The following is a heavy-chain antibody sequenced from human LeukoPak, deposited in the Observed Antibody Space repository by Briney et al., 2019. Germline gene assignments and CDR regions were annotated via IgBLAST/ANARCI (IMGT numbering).Heavy chain of an antibody. Sequence: PGGSLRLSCAASGFTFSSYEMNWVHQAPGKGLEWVSYISSSGSTIYYADSVKGRFTISRDNARNSLYLQMNSLRAEDTAVYYCARESPTYYYDSSGYGDAFDIWGQGTMVTVSS. D-gene: IGHD3-22*01. V-gene: IGHV3-48*03. J-gene: IGHJ3*02. CDR2: ISSSGSTI. CDR3: ARESPTYYYDSSGYGDAFDI. CDR1: GFTFSSYE.